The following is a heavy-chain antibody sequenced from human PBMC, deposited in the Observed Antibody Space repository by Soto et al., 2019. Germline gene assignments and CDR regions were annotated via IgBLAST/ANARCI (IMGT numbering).Heavy chain of an antibody. CDR3: AGGDYYHSSGYYFYYYTMDV. CDR1: GGSISSSIYY. Sequence: SETLSLTCTVSGGSISSSIYYWGWIRQPPGKGLEWIGNVYYGGSTYYNPSLKSRVTISVETSKSQFSLKLSSVTAADTAVYYCAGGDYYHSSGYYFYYYTMDVWGQGTTVTVSS. D-gene: IGHD3-22*01. CDR2: VYYGGST. V-gene: IGHV4-39*01. J-gene: IGHJ6*02.